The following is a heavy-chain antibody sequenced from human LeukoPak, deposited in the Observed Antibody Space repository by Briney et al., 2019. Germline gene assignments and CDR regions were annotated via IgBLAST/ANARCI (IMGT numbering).Heavy chain of an antibody. J-gene: IGHJ5*02. D-gene: IGHD1-26*01. CDR3: ALVGATWFDP. CDR1: GGSLANYY. CDR2: IYYSGST. Sequence: SETLSLTCNVSGGSLANYYWGWIRQPPGKGLEWIGSIYYSGSTYYNPSLKSRVTISVDTSKNQFSLKLSSVTAADTAVYYCALVGATWFDPWGQGTLVTVSS. V-gene: IGHV4-39*01.